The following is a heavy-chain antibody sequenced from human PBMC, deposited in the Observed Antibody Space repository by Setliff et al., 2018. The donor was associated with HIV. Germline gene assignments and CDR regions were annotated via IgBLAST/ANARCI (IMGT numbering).Heavy chain of an antibody. D-gene: IGHD5-12*01. V-gene: IGHV4-61*02. CDR1: GGSINSGTYY. Sequence: SETLSLTCTVSGGSINSGTYYWSWIRQPAGKGLEWIGRVYNSGSTNYNPSLTSRVTMSVDTSKNQFSLNLNSLTAADTAIYYCARRGAYGYDYFDYWGPGILVTVSS. J-gene: IGHJ4*02. CDR3: ARRGAYGYDYFDY. CDR2: VYNSGST.